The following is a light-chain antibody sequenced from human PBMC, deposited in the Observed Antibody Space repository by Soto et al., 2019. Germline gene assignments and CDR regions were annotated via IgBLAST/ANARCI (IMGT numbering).Light chain of an antibody. CDR2: EVS. CDR3: SSDAGSNNAG. CDR1: SSDIGAYIY. J-gene: IGLJ1*01. V-gene: IGLV2-8*01. Sequence: ALTQPPSASGSPGKSVTISCTGTSSDIGAYIYVSWYQQHPGKAPKLMISEVSRRPSGVPERFSGSKSANTASLTVSGLQAEDAANYYCSSDAGSNNAGVGSGPNVTVL.